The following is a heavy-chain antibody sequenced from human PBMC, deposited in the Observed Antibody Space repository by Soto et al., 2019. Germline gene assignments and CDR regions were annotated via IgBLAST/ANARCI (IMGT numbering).Heavy chain of an antibody. D-gene: IGHD3-16*01. Sequence: SETLSLTCTVSGGSTNSRSDYWGWIRQPPGKGLEWIGSVYYSGSTHDNPSLQSRVTISVDTSRNQFSLNLISVTAADTAVYFCARQPRGPGYGERGLYFDHWGQGTLVTVSS. CDR2: VYYSGST. J-gene: IGHJ4*02. CDR3: ARQPRGPGYGERGLYFDH. V-gene: IGHV4-39*01. CDR1: GGSTNSRSDY.